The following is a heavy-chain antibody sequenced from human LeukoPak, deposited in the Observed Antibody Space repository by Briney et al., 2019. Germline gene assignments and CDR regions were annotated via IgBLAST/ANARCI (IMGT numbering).Heavy chain of an antibody. CDR3: ARPPPHYDFWSGYYDAFDI. Sequence: GESLKISCKGSGYTFTNYWIGWVRQMPGKGLEWMGIIYPGDSDTRYSPSFQGQVTISADKSISTAYLQWSSLKASDTAMYYCARPPPHYDFWSGYYDAFDIWGQGTMVTVSS. J-gene: IGHJ3*02. D-gene: IGHD3-3*01. CDR1: GYTFTNYW. CDR2: IYPGDSDT. V-gene: IGHV5-51*01.